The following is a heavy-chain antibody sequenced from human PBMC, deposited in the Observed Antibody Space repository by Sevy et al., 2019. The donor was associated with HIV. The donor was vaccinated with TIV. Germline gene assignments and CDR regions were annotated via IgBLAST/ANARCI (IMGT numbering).Heavy chain of an antibody. CDR2: IYSGGNT. CDR3: AREYHGDYLYYFDS. Sequence: GGSLRLSCAASGFTVSTNYMSWVRQAPGKALEWVSVIYSGGNTYYVDSVKGRFTISRDKSKNTLYLQMNTLTPEDTAMYCCAREYHGDYLYYFDSWGQGTLVTVSS. D-gene: IGHD4-17*01. CDR1: GFTVSTNY. J-gene: IGHJ4*02. V-gene: IGHV3-53*01.